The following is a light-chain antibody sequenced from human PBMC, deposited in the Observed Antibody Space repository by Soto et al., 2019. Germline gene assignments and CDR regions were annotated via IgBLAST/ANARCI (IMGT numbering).Light chain of an antibody. J-gene: IGKJ4*01. CDR2: AAS. CDR1: QGISSY. Sequence: DIQLTQSPYFLSASVGDRVTITCRASQGISSYLAWYQQKPWKAPKLLIYAASTLQSGVPSWFSGSGSGTEFTRPISSLQPEDFATYYCQQLNSYPFLTFGGGTKVEIQ. CDR3: QQLNSYPFLT. V-gene: IGKV1-9*01.